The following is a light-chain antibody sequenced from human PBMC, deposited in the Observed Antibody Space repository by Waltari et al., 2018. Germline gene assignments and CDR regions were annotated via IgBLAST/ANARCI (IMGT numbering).Light chain of an antibody. J-gene: IGLJ2*01. CDR1: SSHIGSNT. CDR3: AAWDDSLNGVV. CDR2: SNN. V-gene: IGLV1-44*01. Sequence: QSVLTQPPSASGTPGQRVTISCSGSSSHIGSNTVNWYQQLPGTAPKLLIYSNNKRPSGVPDRCAGSKSGTSASLAISGLQSEDEADYYCAAWDDSLNGVVFGGGTKLTVL.